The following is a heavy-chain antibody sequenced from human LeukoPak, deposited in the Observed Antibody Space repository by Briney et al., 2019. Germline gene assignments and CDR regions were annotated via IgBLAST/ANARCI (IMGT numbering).Heavy chain of an antibody. D-gene: IGHD1-26*01. CDR2: IKQDGSEK. CDR3: ARDQTKWEPLRRRDYYYMDV. Sequence: LSGGSLRLSCAASGFTFNSYWMSWVRQAPGKGLEWVANIKQDGSEKYYVDSVKGRFTISRDNAKNSLYLQMNSLRAEDTAVYYCARDQTKWEPLRRRDYYYMDVWGKATTVTVSS. V-gene: IGHV3-7*01. CDR1: GFTFNSYW. J-gene: IGHJ6*03.